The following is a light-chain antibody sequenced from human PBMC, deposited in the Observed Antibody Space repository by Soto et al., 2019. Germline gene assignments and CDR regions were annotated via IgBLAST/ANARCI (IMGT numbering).Light chain of an antibody. CDR2: DAS. CDR3: LQYDNYSWT. V-gene: IGKV1-5*01. CDR1: QSISSW. Sequence: DIQMTQSPATVSASVGDRVTITCRASQSISSWLAWYQQKPGKAPKLLIFDASSLKSGVPSRFSGSGSGTEFTLTISSLQPDDVATYYCLQYDNYSWTFGQGTKVDIK. J-gene: IGKJ1*01.